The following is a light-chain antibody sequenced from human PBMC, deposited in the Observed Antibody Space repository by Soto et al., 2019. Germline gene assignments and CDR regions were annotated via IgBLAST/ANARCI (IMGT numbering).Light chain of an antibody. CDR2: GAS. CDR3: QQYGSSLWT. J-gene: IGKJ1*01. Sequence: EIVLTQSPATLSVSPGGRATLSCRASQSVSSNLAWYQQKPGQAPRLLIYGASSRATGIPDRFSGSGSGTDFTLTISRLEPEDFAVYYCQQYGSSLWTFGQGPKVDIK. V-gene: IGKV3-20*01. CDR1: QSVSSN.